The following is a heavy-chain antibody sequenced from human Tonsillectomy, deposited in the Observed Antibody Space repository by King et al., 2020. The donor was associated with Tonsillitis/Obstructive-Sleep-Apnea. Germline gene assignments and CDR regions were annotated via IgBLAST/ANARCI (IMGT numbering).Heavy chain of an antibody. CDR2: ITPDGSGT. CDR3: ARDEVYGSGSCCL. Sequence: VQLVESGGGLVQPGGSLRLSCTASGFTFSNHWMHWVRQVPGKGLEWVSHITPDGSGTSYADSVKGRFTISRDNAKNTLYLPMNSPRDEDTAVYYCARDEVYGSGSCCLWGQGTLVTVSS. J-gene: IGHJ4*02. V-gene: IGHV3-74*01. D-gene: IGHD3-10*01. CDR1: GFTFSNHW.